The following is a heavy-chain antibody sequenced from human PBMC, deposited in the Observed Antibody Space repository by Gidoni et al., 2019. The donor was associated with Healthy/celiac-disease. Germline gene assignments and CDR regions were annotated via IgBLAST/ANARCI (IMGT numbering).Heavy chain of an antibody. J-gene: IGHJ4*02. V-gene: IGHV1-2*04. CDR3: ARDRENGYNYNFDY. CDR2: INPNSGGT. CDR1: GYTFTGYY. Sequence: QVQLVQSGAEVKKPGASVTVSCKASGYTFTGYYMHWVRQAPGKGLEWMGWINPNSGGTNYAQKFQGWVTMTRDTSISTAYMELSRLRSDDTAVYYCARDRENGYNYNFDYWGQGTLVTVSS. D-gene: IGHD5-12*01.